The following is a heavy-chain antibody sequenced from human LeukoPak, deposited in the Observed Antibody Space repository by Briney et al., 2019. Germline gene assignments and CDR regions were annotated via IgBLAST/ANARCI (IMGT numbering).Heavy chain of an antibody. CDR2: ISSTSSYI. CDR3: ARGPHSSHY. J-gene: IGHJ4*02. CDR1: GISFSSYS. V-gene: IGHV3-21*01. D-gene: IGHD2-15*01. Sequence: PGGSLRLSCAAPGISFSSYSMNWVRQAPGKGLESVSSISSTSSYIYYADSVKGRFTISRDNAKNSLYLQMNSLRAEDTAVYYCARGPHSSHYWGQGTLVTVSS.